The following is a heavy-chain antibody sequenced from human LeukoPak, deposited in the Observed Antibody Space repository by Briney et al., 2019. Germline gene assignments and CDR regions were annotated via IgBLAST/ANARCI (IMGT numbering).Heavy chain of an antibody. V-gene: IGHV2-70*04. J-gene: IGHJ4*02. D-gene: IGHD1-26*01. Sequence: SGPALVKPTQGLTLTCTYSRFSLSTSGMRVNWIRQPPGKALEWLARIDLDDDKFYSTSLKTRLTISKDTSKNQVVLTMTNMDPVDTATYYCARGTSGSYLDYWGQGTLVTVSS. CDR2: IDLDDDK. CDR3: ARGTSGSYLDY. CDR1: RFSLSTSGMR.